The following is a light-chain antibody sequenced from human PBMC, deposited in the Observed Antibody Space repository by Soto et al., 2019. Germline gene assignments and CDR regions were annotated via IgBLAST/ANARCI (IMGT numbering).Light chain of an antibody. J-gene: IGKJ3*01. CDR2: DAS. V-gene: IGKV3-11*01. CDR1: QSVGSF. CDR3: QHRSNWLGT. Sequence: EIVLTQSPATLSLSPGERATLSCRASQSVGSFLAWYQQKSGQAPRLLIYDASNRAPGIPARFSGSGSGKDFTLTISSLEPEDFAVYYCQHRSNWLGTFGHGTKVDIK.